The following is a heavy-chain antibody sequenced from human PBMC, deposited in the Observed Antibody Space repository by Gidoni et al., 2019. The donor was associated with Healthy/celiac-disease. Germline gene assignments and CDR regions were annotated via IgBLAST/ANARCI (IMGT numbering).Heavy chain of an antibody. Sequence: EVQLVESGGGLVKPGGSLRLSCAASGFTFSNAWMNWVRQAPGKGLEWVGRIKSKTDGGTTDYAAPVKGRFTISRDDSKNTLYLQMNSLKTEDTAVYYCTTKASYSSSWYSGGMDVWGQGTTVTVSS. D-gene: IGHD6-13*01. V-gene: IGHV3-15*07. CDR3: TTKASYSSSWYSGGMDV. CDR1: GFTFSNAW. J-gene: IGHJ6*02. CDR2: IKSKTDGGTT.